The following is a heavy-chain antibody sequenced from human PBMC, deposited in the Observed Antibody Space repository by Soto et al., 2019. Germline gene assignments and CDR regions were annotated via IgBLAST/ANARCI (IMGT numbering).Heavy chain of an antibody. D-gene: IGHD3-9*01. CDR3: TRVEATYHDSLTGYSLDP. J-gene: IGHJ5*02. CDR2: NRNKAYGGTT. Sequence: PGGSLRLSCTASGFTFGDYGMSWFRQAPGKGLERVGFNRNKAYGGTTEYAAAVKGRFTISRDDSKSIAHLQMNRLKTEDTAVYYCTRVEATYHDSLTGYSLDPWGQGTLVTVSS. CDR1: GFTFGDYG. V-gene: IGHV3-49*03.